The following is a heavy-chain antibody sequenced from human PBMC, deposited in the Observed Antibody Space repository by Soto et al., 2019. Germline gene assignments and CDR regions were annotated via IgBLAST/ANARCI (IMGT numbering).Heavy chain of an antibody. Sequence: TSETLSLTCAVYGGSFSGYYWSWIRQPPGKGLEWIGEINHSGSTNYNPSLKSRVTISVDTSKNQFSLKLSSVTAADTAVYYCARFRRWLQFRELFFDYWGQGTLVTVSS. D-gene: IGHD5-12*01. CDR3: ARFRRWLQFRELFFDY. J-gene: IGHJ4*02. CDR1: GGSFSGYY. CDR2: INHSGST. V-gene: IGHV4-34*01.